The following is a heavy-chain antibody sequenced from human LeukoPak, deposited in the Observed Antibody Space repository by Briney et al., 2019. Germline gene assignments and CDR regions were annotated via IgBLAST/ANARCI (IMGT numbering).Heavy chain of an antibody. J-gene: IGHJ4*02. CDR3: ARDSTVTSLGDY. V-gene: IGHV1-69*04. Sequence: SVKVSCKASGGTFSSYTISWVRQAPEQGLEWMGRIIPILGIANYAQKFQGRVTITADKSTSTAYMELSSLRSEDTAVYYCARDSTVTSLGDYWGQGTLVTVSS. CDR1: GGTFSSYT. D-gene: IGHD4-11*01. CDR2: IIPILGIA.